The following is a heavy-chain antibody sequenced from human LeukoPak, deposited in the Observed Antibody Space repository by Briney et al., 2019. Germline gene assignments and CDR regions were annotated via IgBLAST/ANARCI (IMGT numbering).Heavy chain of an antibody. V-gene: IGHV3-23*01. Sequence: SGGSLRLSCAASEYTFRSYAMSWVRQAPGKGLEWVSAISGSGGSTYYADSVKGRFTISRDNSKNKLYLQMNSLRAEDTAVYYCAKSISDSSGYFLFDYWGQGTLVTVSS. CDR2: ISGSGGST. CDR3: AKSISDSSGYFLFDY. J-gene: IGHJ4*02. CDR1: EYTFRSYA. D-gene: IGHD3-22*01.